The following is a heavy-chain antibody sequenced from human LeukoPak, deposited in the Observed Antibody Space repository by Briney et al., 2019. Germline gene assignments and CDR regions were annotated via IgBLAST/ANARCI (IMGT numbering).Heavy chain of an antibody. V-gene: IGHV1-69*04. CDR3: AREVTEGSRGQGLMIEP. Sequence: EASVKVSCKASGYTFTGYYMHWVRQAPGQGLEWMGRIIPMFGLTNATEKFQDRLTITADQSTSTAYMELSSLGYDDTAIYYCAREVTEGSRGQGLMIEPWGQGTLVTVSS. J-gene: IGHJ5*02. CDR1: GYTFTGYY. CDR2: IIPMFGLT. D-gene: IGHD2-21*02.